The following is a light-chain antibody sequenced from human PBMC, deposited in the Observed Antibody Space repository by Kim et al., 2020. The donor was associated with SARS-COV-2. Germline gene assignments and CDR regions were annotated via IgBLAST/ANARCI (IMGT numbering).Light chain of an antibody. Sequence: DIQMTQSPSSVSASVGDRVTITCRSSQDISSWLGWYQQKPGKAPKVLIYEASNLQSGVPESFSGSGSGTDFTLTINSLQPEDFATYYCQQTYSFPFTFGGGTKVDIK. CDR2: EAS. J-gene: IGKJ4*01. CDR3: QQTYSFPFT. V-gene: IGKV1D-12*01. CDR1: QDISSW.